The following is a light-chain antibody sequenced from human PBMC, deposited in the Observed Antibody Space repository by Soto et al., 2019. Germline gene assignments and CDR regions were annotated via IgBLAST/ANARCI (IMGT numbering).Light chain of an antibody. V-gene: IGLV1-40*01. Sequence: QSVLTQPPSVSGAPGQRVTFSCTGNSSNIGAGYDVHWYHQLPGAAPRLIIYGNNNRPSGVPDRFSGSKSGTSASPAITGLQAEDEADYYCQSYDISLSGVVFGGGTQLTVL. CDR1: SSNIGAGYD. J-gene: IGLJ7*01. CDR3: QSYDISLSGVV. CDR2: GNN.